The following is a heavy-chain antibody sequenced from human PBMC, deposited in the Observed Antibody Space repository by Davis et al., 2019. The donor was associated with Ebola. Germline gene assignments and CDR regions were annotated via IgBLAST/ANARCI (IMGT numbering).Heavy chain of an antibody. V-gene: IGHV4-31*03. D-gene: IGHD3-10*01. CDR1: GGSISSGGYY. J-gene: IGHJ6*02. CDR2: IYYSGST. Sequence: SETLSLTCTVSGGSISSGGYYWSWIRQHPGKGLEWIGYIYYSGSTNYNPSLKSRVTISVDTSKNQFSLKLSSVTAADTAVYYCARPPWFGDDMDVWGQGTTVTVSS. CDR3: ARPPWFGDDMDV.